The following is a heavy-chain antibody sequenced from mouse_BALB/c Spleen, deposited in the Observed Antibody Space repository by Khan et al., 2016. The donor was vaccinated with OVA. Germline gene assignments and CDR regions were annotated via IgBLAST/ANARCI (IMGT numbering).Heavy chain of an antibody. CDR1: GYTFTDYN. Sequence: VRLQQSGPELVKPGASVKIPCKASGYTFTDYNMAWVRQSHGKSLEWIGDIIPNNGGTIYNQKFKGKATLTVDKSSSTAYMELRSLTSEDTAVYYCARHGYGGFDYWGQGTLVTVSA. CDR3: ARHGYGGFDY. CDR2: IIPNNGGT. J-gene: IGHJ3*01. V-gene: IGHV1-18*01. D-gene: IGHD2-2*01.